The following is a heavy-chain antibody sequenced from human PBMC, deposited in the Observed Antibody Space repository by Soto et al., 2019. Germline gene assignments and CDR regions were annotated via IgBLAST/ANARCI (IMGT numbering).Heavy chain of an antibody. D-gene: IGHD6-6*01. CDR3: ARAYSSSSLSDYYYYGMDV. CDR1: GYTFTSYG. Sequence: QVQLVQSGAEVKKPGASVKVSCKASGYTFTSYGISWVRQAPGQGLEWMGWFSAYNGNTNYAQKLQGRDTMTTDTSTSTAYMELRSLRSDDTAVYYCARAYSSSSLSDYYYYGMDVWGQGTTVTVSS. CDR2: FSAYNGNT. J-gene: IGHJ6*02. V-gene: IGHV1-18*01.